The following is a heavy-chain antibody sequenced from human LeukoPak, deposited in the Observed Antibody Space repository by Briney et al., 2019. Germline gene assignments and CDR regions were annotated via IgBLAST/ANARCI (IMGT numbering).Heavy chain of an antibody. D-gene: IGHD3-22*01. V-gene: IGHV4-30-2*01. CDR3: ARDRGRGISHYYDSSGYPDDAFDI. CDR2: IYHSGST. J-gene: IGHJ3*02. Sequence: SETLSLTCAVSGGSISSGGYSWSWIRQPPGKGLEWIGYIYHSGSTYYTPSLKSRVTISVDRSKNQFSLKLSSVTAADTAVYYCARDRGRGISHYYDSSGYPDDAFDIWGQGTMVTVSS. CDR1: GGSISSGGYS.